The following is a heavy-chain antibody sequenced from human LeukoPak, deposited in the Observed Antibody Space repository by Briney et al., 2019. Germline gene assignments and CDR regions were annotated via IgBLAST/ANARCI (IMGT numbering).Heavy chain of an antibody. Sequence: GGSLRLSCAASGFTFSDYYMSWIRQAPGKGLEWVSAISGSGGSTYYADSVKGRFTISRDNSKNTLYLQMNSLRAEDTAVYYCAKAQVLRFLEWLLNFDYWGQGTLVTVSS. CDR2: ISGSGGST. CDR1: GFTFSDYY. J-gene: IGHJ4*02. D-gene: IGHD3-3*01. CDR3: AKAQVLRFLEWLLNFDY. V-gene: IGHV3-23*01.